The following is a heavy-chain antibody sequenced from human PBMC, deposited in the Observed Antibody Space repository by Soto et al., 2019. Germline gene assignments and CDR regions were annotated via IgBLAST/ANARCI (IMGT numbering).Heavy chain of an antibody. V-gene: IGHV3-73*01. CDR2: IRSKANSYAT. J-gene: IGHJ6*02. D-gene: IGHD2-2*01. CDR3: TSHPHCSSTSCYGDYYYGMDV. Sequence: GGSLRLSCAASGFTFSGSAMHWVRQASGKGLEWVGRIRSKANSYATAYAASVKGRFTISRDDSKNTAYLQMNSLKTEDTAVYYCTSHPHCSSTSCYGDYYYGMDVWGQGTTVTV. CDR1: GFTFSGSA.